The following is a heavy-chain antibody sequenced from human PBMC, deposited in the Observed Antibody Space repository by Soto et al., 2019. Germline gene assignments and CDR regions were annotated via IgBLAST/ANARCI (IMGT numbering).Heavy chain of an antibody. V-gene: IGHV1-18*01. J-gene: IGHJ4*02. CDR2: ISAYNGNT. CDR3: ARESILTGYHPLDY. CDR1: GYTFTSYG. Sequence: GASVKVSCKASGYTFTSYGISWVRQAPGQGLEWMGWISAYNGNTNYAQKLQGRVTMTTDTSTSTAYMELRSLRSDDTAVYYCARESILTGYHPLDYWGQGTLVTSPQ. D-gene: IGHD3-9*01.